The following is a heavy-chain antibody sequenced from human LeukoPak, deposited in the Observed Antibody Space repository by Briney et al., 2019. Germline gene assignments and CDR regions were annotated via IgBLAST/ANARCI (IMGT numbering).Heavy chain of an antibody. D-gene: IGHD3-16*01. CDR2: ISDRSGYI. CDR3: ASSWGSAIDF. CDR1: GFTFSLYS. J-gene: IGHJ4*02. Sequence: GGSLRLSCAASGFTFSLYSMNWVRQAPGKGLEWVSSISDRSGYIYYADSVKGRFTISRDNAKNSLYLQMNSLRAEDTAVYYCASSWGSAIDFWGQGTLVTVSS. V-gene: IGHV3-21*01.